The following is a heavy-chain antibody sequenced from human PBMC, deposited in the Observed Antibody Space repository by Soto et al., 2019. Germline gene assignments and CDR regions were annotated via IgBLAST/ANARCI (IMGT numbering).Heavy chain of an antibody. Sequence: EVQLLESGGGLVQPGGSLRLSCVASRFTFRSYAMSWVRQAPGKGLEWVSGINPSGGSTFYADSVRGRFTISRDNAKNTLYLQMNSLRVEDTAKYYCVKECTPRRAFDYWGQGTPVTVSS. CDR3: VKECTPRRAFDY. CDR2: INPSGGST. CDR1: RFTFRSYA. V-gene: IGHV3-23*01. D-gene: IGHD2-2*01. J-gene: IGHJ4*02.